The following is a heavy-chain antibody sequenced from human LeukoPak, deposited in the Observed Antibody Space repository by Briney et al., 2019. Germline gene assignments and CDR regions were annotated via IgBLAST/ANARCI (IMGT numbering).Heavy chain of an antibody. J-gene: IGHJ4*02. V-gene: IGHV3-30*03. CDR2: ISYDGSNK. Sequence: PGRSLRLSCAASGFTFSSYGMHWVRQAPGKGLEWVAVISYDGSNKYYADSVKGRFTISRDNSKNTLYLQMNSLRAEDTAVYYCARAQVTVVTAIGYWGEGTLASVSS. D-gene: IGHD2-21*02. CDR3: ARAQVTVVTAIGY. CDR1: GFTFSSYG.